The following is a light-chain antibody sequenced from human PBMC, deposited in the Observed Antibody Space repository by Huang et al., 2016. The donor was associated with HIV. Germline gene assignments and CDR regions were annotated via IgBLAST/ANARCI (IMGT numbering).Light chain of an antibody. CDR1: ESVSTN. CDR2: GAS. Sequence: EIVMTQSPATLSVSPGDGATLSCRASESVSTNLAWYQQKPGQAPRLLIYGASTRADGIPATFSGSGSATEFSLTISSLQSEDFAFYHCQQYNTWPWTFGQGTKVEI. V-gene: IGKV3-15*01. J-gene: IGKJ1*01. CDR3: QQYNTWPWT.